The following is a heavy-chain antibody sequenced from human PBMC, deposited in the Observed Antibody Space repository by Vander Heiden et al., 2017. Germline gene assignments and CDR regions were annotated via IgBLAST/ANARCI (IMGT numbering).Heavy chain of an antibody. CDR3: TTQVVGIDY. CDR2: IRSKANRYAT. V-gene: IGHV3-73*02. J-gene: IGHJ4*02. Sequence: EVQLVESGGGLVQPGGSLKLSCAASGFTFSGSAMHWVRQASGKGLEWVGRIRSKANRYATADAASVKGRFTISRDDSKNTAYLQMNSLKTEDTAVYYCTTQVVGIDYWGQGTLVTVSS. D-gene: IGHD2-15*01. CDR1: GFTFSGSA.